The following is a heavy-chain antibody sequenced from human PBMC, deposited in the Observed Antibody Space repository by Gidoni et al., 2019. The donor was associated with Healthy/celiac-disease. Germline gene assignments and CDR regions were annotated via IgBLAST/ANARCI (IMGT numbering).Heavy chain of an antibody. V-gene: IGHV7-4-1*02. D-gene: IGHD3-10*01. J-gene: IGHJ4*02. CDR2: INTNTGNP. CDR3: ARDLWDLRRRITMVRGVMCGGPGGY. Sequence: GLEWMGWINTNTGNPTYAQGFTGRFVFSLDTSVSTAYLQISSLKAEDTAVYYCARDLWDLRRRITMVRGVMCGGPGGYWGQGTLVTVSS.